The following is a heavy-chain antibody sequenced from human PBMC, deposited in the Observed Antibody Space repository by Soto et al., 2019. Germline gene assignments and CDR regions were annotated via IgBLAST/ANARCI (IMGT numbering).Heavy chain of an antibody. Sequence: SETLSLTCTVSGGSISSGDYYWSWIRQPPGKGLEWIGYIYYSGSTYYNPSLKSRVIMSVDTSKNQFSLKLSSVTAADTAVYYCARVETGTTRFDYWGQGTLATVSS. CDR1: GGSISSGDYY. J-gene: IGHJ4*02. CDR2: IYYSGST. V-gene: IGHV4-30-4*01. CDR3: ARVETGTTRFDY. D-gene: IGHD1-1*01.